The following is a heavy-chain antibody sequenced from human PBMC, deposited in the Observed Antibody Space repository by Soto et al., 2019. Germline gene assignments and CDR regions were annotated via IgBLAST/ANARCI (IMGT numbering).Heavy chain of an antibody. J-gene: IGHJ6*02. CDR1: GGSFTSFY. CDR2: VHHSWGS. V-gene: IGHV4-59*08. D-gene: IGHD3-10*01. CDR3: ARQGFGPLHGLVDV. Sequence: SDTLSLTCTVFGGSFTSFYWGWIRQPPGKEMEWIGYVHHSWGSAYNPSLQSRVAISLDTSKSQFSLKLTSVTATDTALYYCARQGFGPLHGLVDVWGQGTTVTVSS.